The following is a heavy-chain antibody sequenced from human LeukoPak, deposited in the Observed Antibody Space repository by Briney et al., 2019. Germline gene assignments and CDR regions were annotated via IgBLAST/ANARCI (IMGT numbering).Heavy chain of an antibody. D-gene: IGHD4-17*01. V-gene: IGHV3-20*04. Sequence: GGSLRLSCAASGFTFNHYYMTWIRQAPGKGPEWVSGINWNGGGSRYVDSVKGRFTISRDNAKNSLYLQMNSLREEDTALYYCARDFGYGDDLTYFHHWGQGTLVTVSS. CDR1: GFTFNHYY. J-gene: IGHJ1*01. CDR2: INWNGGGS. CDR3: ARDFGYGDDLTYFHH.